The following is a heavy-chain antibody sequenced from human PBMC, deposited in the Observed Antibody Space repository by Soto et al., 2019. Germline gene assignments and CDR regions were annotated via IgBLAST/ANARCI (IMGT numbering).Heavy chain of an antibody. CDR3: VRDRGWPDSFNM. D-gene: IGHD3-10*01. CDR1: GFTFSRDW. Sequence: GGSLRLSCAASGFTFSRDWMHWVRQAPGKGLVWVSHLNRDGSSTSYADSVNGRFTISRDNARNTLFLQMNSLRAEDTAVYFCVRDRGWPDSFNMWGQGTMVTVSS. V-gene: IGHV3-74*01. J-gene: IGHJ3*02. CDR2: LNRDGSST.